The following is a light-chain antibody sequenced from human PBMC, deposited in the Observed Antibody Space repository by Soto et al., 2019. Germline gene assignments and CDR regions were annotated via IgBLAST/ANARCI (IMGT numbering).Light chain of an antibody. CDR3: QHCDSYWT. J-gene: IGKJ1*01. CDR2: AAS. CDR1: QGISSY. Sequence: DIQLTQSPSFLSASVGDRVTITCRASQGISSYLAWYQQKPGKAPKLLIYAASTLQSGVPSRFSGSGSGTEFTLTISSLQPDDFATYYCQHCDSYWTFGQGTKVEIK. V-gene: IGKV1-9*01.